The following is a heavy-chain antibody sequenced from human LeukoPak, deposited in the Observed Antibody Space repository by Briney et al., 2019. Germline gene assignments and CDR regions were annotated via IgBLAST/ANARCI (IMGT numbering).Heavy chain of an antibody. J-gene: IGHJ4*02. Sequence: GGSLRLSCAASGFTFSSYWMHWVRPAPGKWLVWVSRINCEGSSTSYADSVKGRFTISRDNAKNTLYLQMNSLRAEDTAVYYCARDAAAAGNPTIWYWGQGTLVTVSS. V-gene: IGHV3-74*01. CDR1: GFTFSSYW. D-gene: IGHD6-13*01. CDR3: ARDAAAAGNPTIWY. CDR2: INCEGSST.